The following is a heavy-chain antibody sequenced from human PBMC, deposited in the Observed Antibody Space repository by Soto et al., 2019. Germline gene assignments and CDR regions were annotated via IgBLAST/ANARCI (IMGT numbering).Heavy chain of an antibody. J-gene: IGHJ4*02. Sequence: QVQLVQSGAEVKKPGSSVKVSCKASGGTFSSYTISWVRQAPGQGLEWMGRIIPILGIANYAQKFQGRVTITADKSTSTAYMELSSLRSEDTAVYYCARDPGPVTTFAELYDYWGQGTLVTVSS. D-gene: IGHD4-17*01. V-gene: IGHV1-69*08. CDR3: ARDPGPVTTFAELYDY. CDR1: GGTFSSYT. CDR2: IIPILGIA.